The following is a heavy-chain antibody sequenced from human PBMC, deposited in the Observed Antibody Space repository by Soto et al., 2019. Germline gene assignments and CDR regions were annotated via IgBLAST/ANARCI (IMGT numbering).Heavy chain of an antibody. D-gene: IGHD6-6*01. J-gene: IGHJ4*02. CDR2: ISYDGSNK. Sequence: PGGSLRLSCAASGFTFSSYGMHWVRQAPGKGLEWVAVISYDGSNKYYADSVKGRFAISRDNSKNTLYLQMNSLRAEDTAVYYCATDNRTIAARPYYFDYWGQGTLVTVSS. V-gene: IGHV3-30*03. CDR3: ATDNRTIAARPYYFDY. CDR1: GFTFSSYG.